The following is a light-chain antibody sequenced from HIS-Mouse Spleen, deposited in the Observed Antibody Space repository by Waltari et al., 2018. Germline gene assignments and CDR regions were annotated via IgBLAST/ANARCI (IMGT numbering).Light chain of an antibody. CDR1: SSDVGRYNL. V-gene: IGLV2-23*01. Sequence: QSALTQPASVSGSPGQPTPISCPGTSSDVGRYNLVSWYQQHPGKAPKLMIYEGSKRPSGVSNRFSGSKSGNTASLTISGLQAEDEADYYCCSYAGSSTLGVFGGGTKLTVL. CDR2: EGS. CDR3: CSYAGSSTLGV. J-gene: IGLJ2*01.